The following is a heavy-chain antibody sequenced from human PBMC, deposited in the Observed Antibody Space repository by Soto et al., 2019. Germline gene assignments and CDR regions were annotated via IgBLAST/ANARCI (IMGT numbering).Heavy chain of an antibody. Sequence: ASVKVSRKASGYTFTSSGMHGARPAPGKSLGWMGWINARNGNTKYSQKFQGRGTMTRDTSASTAYMELSSLRSEDTAVYYCASIPPDDSSGDSRGAFDIWGQGTMVAVSS. CDR3: ASIPPDDSSGDSRGAFDI. CDR1: GYTFTSSG. V-gene: IGHV1-3*01. J-gene: IGHJ3*02. D-gene: IGHD3-22*01. CDR2: INARNGNT.